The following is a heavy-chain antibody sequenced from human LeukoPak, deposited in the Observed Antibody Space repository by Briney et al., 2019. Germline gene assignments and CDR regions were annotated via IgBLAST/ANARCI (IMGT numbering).Heavy chain of an antibody. CDR2: INAGNGNT. CDR3: ARDLDCSSTSCYGYFQH. Sequence: GASVKVSCKASGYTFTSYAMHWVRQAPGQRLEWMGWINAGNGNTKYSQKFQGRVTITRDTSASTAYMELSSLRSEDTAVYYCARDLDCSSTSCYGYFQHWGQGTLVTVSS. V-gene: IGHV1-3*01. CDR1: GYTFTSYA. D-gene: IGHD2-2*01. J-gene: IGHJ1*01.